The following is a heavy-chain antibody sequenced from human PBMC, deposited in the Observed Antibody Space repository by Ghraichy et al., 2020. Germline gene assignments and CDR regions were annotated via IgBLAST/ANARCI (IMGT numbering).Heavy chain of an antibody. CDR3: ARPSYSSSWGWFDP. D-gene: IGHD6-13*01. Sequence: SETLSLTCAVYGGSFSGYYWSWIRQPPGKGLEWIGEINHSGSTNYNPSLKSRVTISVDTSKNHFSLKLSSVTAADTAVYYCARPSYSSSWGWFDPWGQGTLVTVSS. CDR2: INHSGST. V-gene: IGHV4-34*01. J-gene: IGHJ5*02. CDR1: GGSFSGYY.